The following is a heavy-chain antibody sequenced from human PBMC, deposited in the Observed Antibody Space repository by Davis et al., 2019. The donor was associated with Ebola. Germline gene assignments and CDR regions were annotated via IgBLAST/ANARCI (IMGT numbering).Heavy chain of an antibody. D-gene: IGHD3-22*01. CDR3: ARDGSGYNLNRGAFDI. V-gene: IGHV3-30-3*01. CDR2: ISYDGSNK. CDR1: GFTFSSYA. Sequence: GESLKISCAASGFTFSSYAMHWVRQAPGKGLEWVAVISYDGSNKYYAESVKGRFTISRDNSKNQLYLQMNSLRAEDTAVYYCARDGSGYNLNRGAFDIWGQGRMVTVSS. J-gene: IGHJ3*02.